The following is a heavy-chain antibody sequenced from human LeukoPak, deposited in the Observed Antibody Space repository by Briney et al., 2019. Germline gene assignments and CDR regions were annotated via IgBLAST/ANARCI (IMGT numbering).Heavy chain of an antibody. CDR1: GFTFSSYG. J-gene: IGHJ4*02. Sequence: GGSLRLSCAASGFTFSSYGMHWVRQAPGKGLEWVAVIWYDGNNKYYADSVKGRFTISRDNSKNTLYLQLNSLRAEDTAVYYCAKESDYDRAGFDYGGQGTLVTVSS. V-gene: IGHV3-33*06. CDR2: IWYDGNNK. D-gene: IGHD5-12*01. CDR3: AKESDYDRAGFDY.